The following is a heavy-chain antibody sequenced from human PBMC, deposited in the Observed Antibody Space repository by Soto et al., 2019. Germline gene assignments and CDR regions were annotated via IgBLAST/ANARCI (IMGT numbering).Heavy chain of an antibody. CDR3: ARAGNSYGSDFDY. D-gene: IGHD5-18*01. J-gene: IGHJ4*02. Sequence: GGSLRLSCAASGFTFIDYYMSWIRQAPGKGLEWVSYISSSSSYTNYADSVKGRFTISRDNAKNSLYLQMNSLRAEDAAVYYCARAGNSYGSDFDYWGQGTLVTVSS. V-gene: IGHV3-11*06. CDR1: GFTFIDYY. CDR2: ISSSSSYT.